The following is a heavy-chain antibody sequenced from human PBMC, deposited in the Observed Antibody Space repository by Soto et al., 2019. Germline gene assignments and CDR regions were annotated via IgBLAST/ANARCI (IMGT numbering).Heavy chain of an antibody. D-gene: IGHD2-2*01. V-gene: IGHV3-30-3*01. Sequence: PCGCLRLSCSACGFPVSSCAMYWVRQAPGKGLEWVAVISYAGSNKYYADSVKCRFTISRDNSKNTLYPQINSLGTEDTAVYYCARGPYSSSTSCPGAVLCALDIWDQGTMLTVSS. CDR2: ISYAGSNK. J-gene: IGHJ3*02. CDR1: GFPVSSCA. CDR3: ARGPYSSSTSCPGAVLCALDI.